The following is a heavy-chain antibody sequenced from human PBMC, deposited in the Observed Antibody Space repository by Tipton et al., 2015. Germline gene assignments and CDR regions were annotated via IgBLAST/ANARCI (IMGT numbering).Heavy chain of an antibody. D-gene: IGHD3-9*01. CDR2: INHVGDT. CDR1: GGSFNDFY. J-gene: IGHJ4*02. Sequence: TLSLTCTVSGGSFNDFYWSWIRQPPGKGLEWVGEINHVGDTNYNPSLKSRVTISADTSKNQFSLKLSSVTAADTAVYYCACQDYDILTRDYQTVDYWGQGTLVTVSS. V-gene: IGHV4-34*01. CDR3: ACQDYDILTRDYQTVDY.